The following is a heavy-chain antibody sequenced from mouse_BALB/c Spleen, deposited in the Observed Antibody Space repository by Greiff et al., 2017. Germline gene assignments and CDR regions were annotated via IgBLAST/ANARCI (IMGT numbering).Heavy chain of an antibody. J-gene: IGHJ2*01. CDR3: ARLAEGYFDY. CDR2: ISTYYGDA. V-gene: IGHV1S137*01. CDR1: GYTFTDYA. Sequence: VQLQQSGAELVRPGVSVKISCKGSGYTFTDYAMHWVKQSHAKSLEWIGVISTYYGDASYNQKFKGKATMTVDKSSSTAYMELARLTSEDSAIYYCARLAEGYFDYWGQGTTLTVSS.